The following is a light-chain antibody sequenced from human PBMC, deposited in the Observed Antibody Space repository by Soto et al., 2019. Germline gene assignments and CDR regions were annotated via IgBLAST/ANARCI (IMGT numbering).Light chain of an antibody. CDR3: QQSYRFPKT. CDR2: AAS. V-gene: IGKV1-39*01. Sequence: DVQVTQSPSSLSASVGDSLTLTCRASQTVTSYLNWYQQKPGKAPKLLIYAASTLQSGVPSRFSGSGSGTEFTLTIISLQPEDFATYYCQQSYRFPKTFGRGTKVDSK. CDR1: QTVTSY. J-gene: IGKJ1*01.